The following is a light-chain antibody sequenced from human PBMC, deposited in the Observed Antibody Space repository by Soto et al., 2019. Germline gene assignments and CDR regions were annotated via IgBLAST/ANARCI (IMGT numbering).Light chain of an antibody. CDR3: QQYDNRPT. CDR1: QNINNY. Sequence: NQMNQSPSSLSATVGDRVTITCQASQNINNYLNWYQQKPGRAPKLLIYDASNLEAGVPSRFRGSGSGTDFTFTISRLQPEDIATYYCQQYDNRPTFGQGRRLEIK. CDR2: DAS. V-gene: IGKV1-33*01. J-gene: IGKJ5*01.